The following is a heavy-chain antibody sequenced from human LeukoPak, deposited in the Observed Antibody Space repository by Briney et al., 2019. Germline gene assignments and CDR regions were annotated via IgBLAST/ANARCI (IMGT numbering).Heavy chain of an antibody. Sequence: SETLSLTCTVSGGSISSSSYYWGWIRQPPGKGLEWIGEIYHSGSTNYNPSLKSRVTISVDKSKNQFSLKLSSVTAADTAVYYCARVSRSGYYYDDYWGQGTLVTVSS. J-gene: IGHJ4*02. CDR1: GGSISSSSYY. CDR2: IYHSGST. V-gene: IGHV4-39*07. CDR3: ARVSRSGYYYDDY. D-gene: IGHD3-22*01.